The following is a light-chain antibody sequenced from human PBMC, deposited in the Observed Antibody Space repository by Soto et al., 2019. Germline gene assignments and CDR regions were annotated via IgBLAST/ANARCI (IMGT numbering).Light chain of an antibody. CDR1: NSNIGSNI. Sequence: QSVLTQPPSASGTPGQRVTISCSGSNSNIGSNIVNWYQQLPGTAPKLLIYSNNQRPSGVPDRFSGSKSGTSASLAISGLQSEDEADYYCAPWDDSLNGPVFGGGTKLTVL. V-gene: IGLV1-44*01. CDR2: SNN. CDR3: APWDDSLNGPV. J-gene: IGLJ2*01.